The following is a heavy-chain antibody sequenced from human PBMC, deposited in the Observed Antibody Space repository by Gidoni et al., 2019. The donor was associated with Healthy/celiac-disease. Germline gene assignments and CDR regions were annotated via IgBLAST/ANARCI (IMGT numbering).Heavy chain of an antibody. CDR3: ASPKGDYYDSSGYYTAFDI. V-gene: IGHV4-4*02. CDR2: IYHSGST. J-gene: IGHJ3*02. Sequence: QVQLQESGPGLVKPSGTLSLTCAVSGGSISSSNWWSWVRQPPGKGLEWIGEIYHSGSTNYNPSLKSRVTISVDKSKNQFSLKLSSVTAADTAVYYCASPKGDYYDSSGYYTAFDIWGQGTMVTVSS. D-gene: IGHD3-22*01. CDR1: GGSISSSNW.